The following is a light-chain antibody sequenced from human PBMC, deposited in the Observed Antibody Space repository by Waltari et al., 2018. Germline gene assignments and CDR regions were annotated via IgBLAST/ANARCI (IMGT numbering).Light chain of an antibody. V-gene: IGKV3-15*01. CDR3: QHYNNWPPWT. CDR1: ESISTN. CDR2: GAS. Sequence: EIVMTQSPATLPVSPGERATLSCRASESISTNLAWYQQKPGQAPRLLIYGASARATGIPARFSDNGAGTEFTLTISSMQSEDFAVYYCQHYNNWPPWTFGQGTKVEIK. J-gene: IGKJ1*01.